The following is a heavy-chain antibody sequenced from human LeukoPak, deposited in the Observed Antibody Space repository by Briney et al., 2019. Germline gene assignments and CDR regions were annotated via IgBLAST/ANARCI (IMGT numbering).Heavy chain of an antibody. CDR3: ARMTTVTNYLDY. D-gene: IGHD4-17*01. CDR2: IIPIFGTA. J-gene: IGHJ4*02. V-gene: IGHV1-69*01. CDR1: GGTFSSYA. Sequence: SVKVSCEASGGTFSSYAISWVRQAPGQGLEWMGGIIPIFGTANYAQKFQGRVTITADESTSTAYMELSSLRSEDTAVYYCARMTTVTNYLDYWGQGTLVTVSS.